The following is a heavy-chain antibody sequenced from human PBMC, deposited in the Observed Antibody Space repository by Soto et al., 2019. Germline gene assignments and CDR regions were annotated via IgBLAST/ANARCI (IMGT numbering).Heavy chain of an antibody. CDR2: IVVGSGNT. D-gene: IGHD2-15*01. V-gene: IGHV1-58*02. J-gene: IGHJ4*02. CDR3: AAVLSVAATDYFDY. Sequence: ASVKVSCKASGFTFTSSAMQWVRQARGQRLEWIGWIVVGSGNTNYAQKFQERVTITRDMSTSTAYMELSSLRSEDTAVYYCAAVLSVAATDYFDYWGQGTLVTVS. CDR1: GFTFTSSA.